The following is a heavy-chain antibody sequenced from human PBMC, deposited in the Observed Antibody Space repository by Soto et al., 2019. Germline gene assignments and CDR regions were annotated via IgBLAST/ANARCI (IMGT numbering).Heavy chain of an antibody. CDR2: ISGSGGST. CDR3: AKDGTEYYDILTGSHY. V-gene: IGHV3-23*01. D-gene: IGHD3-9*01. Sequence: PGGSLRLSCAASGFTFSSYAMSWVRQAPGKGLEWVSAISGSGGSTYYADTVKGRFTISRDNSKNTLYLQMNSLRAEDTAVFYCAKDGTEYYDILTGSHYWGQGTLVTVSS. CDR1: GFTFSSYA. J-gene: IGHJ4*02.